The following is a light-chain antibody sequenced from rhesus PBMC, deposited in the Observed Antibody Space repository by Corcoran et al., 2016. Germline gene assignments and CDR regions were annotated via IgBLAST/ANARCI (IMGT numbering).Light chain of an antibody. Sequence: DIQMTQSPSSLSASVGDTVTITCRASQSISSWLAWYQQKPGKALKLLIYKASNLQSGVPSRFSGSGSGTVFSLAISSLQSEDFATYCCQQYNSLPFAFGPGTKLDIK. CDR2: KAS. V-gene: IGKV1-22*01. J-gene: IGKJ3*01. CDR3: QQYNSLPFA. CDR1: QSISSW.